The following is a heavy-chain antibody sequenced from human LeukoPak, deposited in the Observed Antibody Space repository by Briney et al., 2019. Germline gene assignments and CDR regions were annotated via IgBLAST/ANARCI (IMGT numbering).Heavy chain of an antibody. D-gene: IGHD4-11*01. J-gene: IGHJ4*02. CDR3: AKEFQLQGVTQAFDY. Sequence: GGSLRLSCAASGFTFSSYAMSWVRQAPGKGLEWVSAINGDGGRTYYADSVKGRFTISRDNSKNTLYLQMNSLRAEDTAVYYCAKEFQLQGVTQAFDYWGQGALVTVSS. CDR2: INGDGGRT. CDR1: GFTFSSYA. V-gene: IGHV3-23*01.